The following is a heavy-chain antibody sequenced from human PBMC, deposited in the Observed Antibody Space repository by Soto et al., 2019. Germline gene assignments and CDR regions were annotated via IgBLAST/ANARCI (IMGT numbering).Heavy chain of an antibody. Sequence: SVKVSCKVSGGTFSSYAISWVRQAPGQGLEWMGGIIPIFGTANYAQKFQGRVTITADKSTSTAYMELSSLRSEDTAVYYCASEHVGGSYDFWSGYSPTDYGMDVWGQGTTVTVPS. D-gene: IGHD3-3*01. J-gene: IGHJ6*02. CDR2: IIPIFGTA. V-gene: IGHV1-69*06. CDR3: ASEHVGGSYDFWSGYSPTDYGMDV. CDR1: GGTFSSYA.